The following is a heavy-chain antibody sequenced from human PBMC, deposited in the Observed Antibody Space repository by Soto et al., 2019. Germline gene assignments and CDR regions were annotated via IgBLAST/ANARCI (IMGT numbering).Heavy chain of an antibody. CDR1: GASVTGTTYY. CDR3: VRQVTGAWRFNWFDP. J-gene: IGHJ5*02. Sequence: QLQLQESGPGLVKPSETLSLTCSVSGASVTGTTYYWGWIRQSPGKGLEWFGNIYHNGRTDYNPSLKKRFVISIDASKTKFALRLSSLTASDTAMYYCVRQVTGAWRFNWFDPWGQGTLVTVAS. D-gene: IGHD2-21*02. V-gene: IGHV4-39*01. CDR2: IYHNGRT.